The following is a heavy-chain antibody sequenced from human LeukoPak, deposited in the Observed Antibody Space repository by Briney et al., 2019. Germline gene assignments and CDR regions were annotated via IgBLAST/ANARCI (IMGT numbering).Heavy chain of an antibody. J-gene: IGHJ4*02. V-gene: IGHV3-74*01. CDR1: GFTFSSYS. CDR2: INSDGSST. Sequence: GGSLRLSCAASGFTFSSYSMNWVRQAPGKGLVWVSRINSDGSSTTYADSVKGRFTISRDNAKNTLYLQMNSLRAEDTAVYYCAKTSSPYYFDYWGQGTLVTVSS. CDR3: AKTSSPYYFDY. D-gene: IGHD2/OR15-2a*01.